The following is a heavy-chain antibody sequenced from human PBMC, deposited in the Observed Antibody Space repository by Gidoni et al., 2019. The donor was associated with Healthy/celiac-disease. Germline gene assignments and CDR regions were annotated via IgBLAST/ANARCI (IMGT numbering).Heavy chain of an antibody. CDR3: AKVPVFGSWDKYFDY. J-gene: IGHJ4*02. Sequence: EVQLLESGGGLVQPGGSLRLSCAASGFTFRRYAMSWVRQAPGKGLEWVSAISGSGGSTYYADSVKGRFTISRDNSKNTLYLQMNSLRAEDTAVYYCAKVPVFGSWDKYFDYWGQGTLVTVSS. V-gene: IGHV3-23*01. CDR1: GFTFRRYA. CDR2: ISGSGGST. D-gene: IGHD6-13*01.